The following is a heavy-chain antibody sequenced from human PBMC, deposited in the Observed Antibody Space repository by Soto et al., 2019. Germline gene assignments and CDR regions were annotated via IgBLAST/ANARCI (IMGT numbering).Heavy chain of an antibody. CDR3: ARGGGVAVAGSAAFDM. D-gene: IGHD6-19*01. CDR1: GYPVTAYY. CDR2: SNPAPGAA. J-gene: IGHJ3*02. V-gene: IGHV1-2*02. Sequence: QLHLVQSGAVVKKPGASVTVSCSASGYPVTAYYMHWVRQAPGRGLEWLGGSNPAPGAAKYTQTFEGRVTLTRDRSSSTVFTEPSGLTSEGAAVFYCARGGGVAVAGSAAFDMWGHATLVTVSS.